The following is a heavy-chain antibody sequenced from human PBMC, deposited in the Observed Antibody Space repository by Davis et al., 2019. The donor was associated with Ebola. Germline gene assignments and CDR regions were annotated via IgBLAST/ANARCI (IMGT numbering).Heavy chain of an antibody. J-gene: IGHJ2*01. V-gene: IGHV3-30*02. CDR1: GFTFSFYG. CDR3: AKDKTMATQYWYFDL. CDR2: IRRDGSNK. D-gene: IGHD4/OR15-4a*01. Sequence: GGSLRLSCAASGFTFSFYGMHWVRQAPGKGLEWVAFIRRDGSNKYYADSVKGRFTISRDNSKNTLYLQMNSLRAEGTALYYCAKDKTMATQYWYFDLWGRGTLVTVSS.